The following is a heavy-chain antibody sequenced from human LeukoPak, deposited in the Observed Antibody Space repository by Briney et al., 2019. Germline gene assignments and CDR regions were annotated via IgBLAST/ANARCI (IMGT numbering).Heavy chain of an antibody. J-gene: IGHJ4*02. V-gene: IGHV3-48*02. Sequence: GGSLRLSCATSGFSFTDYPMNWVLQAPGKGLGWISNIRTTAEGAKYAYYADSVKGRVTISRDDGKNTLYLHMNSLRDDDTAVYYCATDQRYAFDYWGQGILVTVSS. CDR3: ATDQRYAFDY. D-gene: IGHD3-9*01. CDR1: GFSFTDYP. CDR2: IRTTAEGAKYA.